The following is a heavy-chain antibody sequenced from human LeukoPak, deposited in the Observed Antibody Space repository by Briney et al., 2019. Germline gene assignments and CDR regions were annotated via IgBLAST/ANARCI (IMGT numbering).Heavy chain of an antibody. CDR1: GFTFSDYY. Sequence: GGSLRLSCAASGFTFSDYYMSWIRQAPGEGLEWVSYISSHGSTIYYADSVKGRFTISRDNAKNSLYLQMNSLRAEDTAVYYCARGWLQWAIDYWGQGALVTVSS. V-gene: IGHV3-11*01. CDR3: ARGWLQWAIDY. D-gene: IGHD5-24*01. J-gene: IGHJ4*02. CDR2: ISSHGSTI.